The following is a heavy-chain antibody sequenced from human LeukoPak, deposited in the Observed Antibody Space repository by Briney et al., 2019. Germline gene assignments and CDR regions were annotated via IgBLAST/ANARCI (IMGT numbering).Heavy chain of an antibody. CDR2: ISAYNGDT. CDR1: GDTFSSYA. CDR3: ARDRALLWFGELVFDP. V-gene: IGHV1-18*01. Sequence: ASVKVSCKASGDTFSSYAISWVRQAPGQGLEWMGWISAYNGDTNYAQKLQGRVTMTTDTSTSTAYMELRSLRSDDTAVYYCARDRALLWFGELVFDPWGQGTLVTVSS. J-gene: IGHJ5*02. D-gene: IGHD3-10*01.